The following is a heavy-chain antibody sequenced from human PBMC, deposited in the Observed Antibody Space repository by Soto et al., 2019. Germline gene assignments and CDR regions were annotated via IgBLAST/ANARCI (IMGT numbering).Heavy chain of an antibody. CDR1: GGSFSGYY. CDR3: ARSRSKGRGYSYGRLFDY. CDR2: INHSGST. Sequence: QVQLQQWGAGLLKPSETLSLTCAVYGGSFSGYYWSWIRQPPGKGLEWIGEINHSGSTNYNPSLRSRVTISVDTSKNHFSLKLSSVTAADTAVYYCARSRSKGRGYSYGRLFDYWGQGTLVTVSS. D-gene: IGHD5-18*01. J-gene: IGHJ4*02. V-gene: IGHV4-34*01.